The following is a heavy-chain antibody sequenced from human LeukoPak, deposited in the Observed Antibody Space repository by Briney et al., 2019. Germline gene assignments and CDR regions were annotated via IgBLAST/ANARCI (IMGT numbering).Heavy chain of an antibody. V-gene: IGHV3-23*01. D-gene: IGHD3-10*01. CDR1: GFTFSNYA. J-gene: IGHJ4*02. CDR3: ARRSHGSTAFDY. CDR2: ISDSGGNT. Sequence: GGSLRLSCAASGFTFSNYAMSWVRQAPGKGLEWVSAISDSGGNTYYADSVKGRFTISRDNSKNTLYLQMNSLRAEDTAMYYCARRSHGSTAFDYWGQGTLVTVSS.